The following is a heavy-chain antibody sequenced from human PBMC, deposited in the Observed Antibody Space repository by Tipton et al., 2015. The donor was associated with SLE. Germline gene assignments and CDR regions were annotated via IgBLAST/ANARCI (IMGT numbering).Heavy chain of an antibody. CDR1: CGSLSSSSYY. Sequence: SLTCTVSCGSLSSSSYYWGWIRPPPGEGLEWIGSVYHSGSTYYNPSLQSRVTISVDTSKNQFSLKLSSVTAADTAVYYCARDEATIGAFDIWGQGTMVTVSS. V-gene: IGHV4-39*07. CDR2: VYHSGST. CDR3: ARDEATIGAFDI. J-gene: IGHJ3*02. D-gene: IGHD5-12*01.